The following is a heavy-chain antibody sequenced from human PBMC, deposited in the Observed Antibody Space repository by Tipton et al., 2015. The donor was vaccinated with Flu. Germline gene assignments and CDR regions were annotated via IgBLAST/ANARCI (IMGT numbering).Heavy chain of an antibody. CDR3: ARDHDVVVTVSAFDI. D-gene: IGHD2-21*02. Sequence: SLRLSCAASGFIFSNYWMHWVRQAPGKGLVWVSRINSDGSNTNYADSVKGRFTISRDNAKNTLYLQMNSLRAEDTAVYYCARDHDVVVTVSAFDIWGQGTMVTVSS. J-gene: IGHJ3*02. V-gene: IGHV3-74*01. CDR1: GFIFSNYW. CDR2: INSDGSNT.